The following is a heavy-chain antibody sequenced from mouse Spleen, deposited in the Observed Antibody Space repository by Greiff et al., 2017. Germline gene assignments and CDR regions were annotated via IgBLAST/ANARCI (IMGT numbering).Heavy chain of an antibody. Sequence: VQLQQPGAELVRPGTSVKLSCKASGYTFTSYWMHWVKQRPGQGLEWIGVIDPSDSYTNYNQKFKGKATLTVDTSSSTAYMQLSSLTSEDSAVYYCARRHGYNYYFDYWGQGTTLTVSS. V-gene: IGHV1-59*01. CDR1: GYTFTSYW. J-gene: IGHJ2*01. D-gene: IGHD1-2*01. CDR3: ARRHGYNYYFDY. CDR2: IDPSDSYT.